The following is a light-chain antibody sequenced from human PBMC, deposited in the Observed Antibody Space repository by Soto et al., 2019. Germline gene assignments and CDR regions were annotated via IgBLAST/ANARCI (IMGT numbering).Light chain of an antibody. V-gene: IGLV1-44*01. J-gene: IGLJ3*02. Sequence: QSVLTQPPSASWTPGQRVTISCSGSSSNIGSNTVNWYQQLPGTAHKLLIYSNNQRPSGVPDRFSGSKSGTSASLAISGLQSEDEADYYCAAWDYSLNGWVFGGGAKRTVL. CDR1: SSNIGSNT. CDR2: SNN. CDR3: AAWDYSLNGWV.